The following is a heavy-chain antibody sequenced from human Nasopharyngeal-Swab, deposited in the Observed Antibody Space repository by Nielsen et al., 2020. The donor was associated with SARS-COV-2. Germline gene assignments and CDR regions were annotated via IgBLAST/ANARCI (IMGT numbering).Heavy chain of an antibody. Sequence: GGSLRLSCAASGFTFSSYAMSWVRQAPGKGLEWVSAISGSGGSTYYAGSVKGRFTISRDNSKNTLYLQMNSLRAEDTAVYYCAKYYGDYPYYYYYMDVWGKGTTVTVSS. CDR1: GFTFSSYA. CDR3: AKYYGDYPYYYYYMDV. V-gene: IGHV3-23*01. CDR2: ISGSGGST. J-gene: IGHJ6*03. D-gene: IGHD4-17*01.